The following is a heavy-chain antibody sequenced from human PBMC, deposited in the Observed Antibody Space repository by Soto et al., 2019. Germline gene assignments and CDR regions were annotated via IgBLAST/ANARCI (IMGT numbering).Heavy chain of an antibody. CDR1: GFTFSSYA. J-gene: IGHJ6*02. CDR2: ISGSGGST. V-gene: IGHV3-23*01. Sequence: GGSLRLSCSTSGFTFSSYAMSWVRQAPGKGLEWVSAISGSGGSTYYADSVKGRFTISRDNSKNTLYLQMNSLRAEDTAVYYCAKDPSRYYGMDVWGQGTTVTVSS. CDR3: AKDPSRYYGMDV.